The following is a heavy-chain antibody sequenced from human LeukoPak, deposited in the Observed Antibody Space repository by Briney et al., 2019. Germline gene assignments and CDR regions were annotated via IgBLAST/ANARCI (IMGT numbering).Heavy chain of an antibody. CDR2: IYYSGST. D-gene: IGHD3/OR15-3a*01. J-gene: IGHJ4*02. V-gene: IGHV4-61*05. CDR1: GGSISSSSYY. CDR3: ARRALGRTGYFDY. Sequence: PSETLSLTCTVSGGSISSSSYYWSWIRQPPGTGLEWIGYIYYSGSTNYNPSLKSRVTISVDTSKNQFSLKLSSVTAADTAVYYCARRALGRTGYFDYWGQGTLVTVSS.